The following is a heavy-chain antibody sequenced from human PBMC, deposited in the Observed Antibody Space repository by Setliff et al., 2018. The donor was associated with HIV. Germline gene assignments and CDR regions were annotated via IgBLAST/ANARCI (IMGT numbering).Heavy chain of an antibody. V-gene: IGHV1-18*01. CDR2: ISGYNGKT. Sequence: ASVKVSCKASGYSFISFGFSWVRQAPGQGLEWMGWISGYNGKTQYSPTLKDRITVTTDAPTGTAYMELRSLTSDDTAIYFCARDYYGDWGYKFDYWGQGTLVTVSS. J-gene: IGHJ4*02. D-gene: IGHD2-21*02. CDR3: ARDYYGDWGYKFDY. CDR1: GYSFISFG.